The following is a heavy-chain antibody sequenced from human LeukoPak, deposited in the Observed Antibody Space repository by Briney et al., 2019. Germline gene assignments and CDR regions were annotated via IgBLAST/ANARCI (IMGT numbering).Heavy chain of an antibody. D-gene: IGHD3-10*01. CDR2: IKSKTDGGTT. CDR1: GFTFRNAW. J-gene: IGHJ6*02. V-gene: IGHV3-15*01. CDR3: TTGPFDYYGSASYLANGMDV. Sequence: GGSLRLSCAASGFTFRNAWMSWVRQAPGKGLEWVGRIKSKTDGGTTDYTAPVKGRFTISRDDSKNTLYLQMNSLKIEDTAVYYCTTGPFDYYGSASYLANGMDVWGQGTTVTVS.